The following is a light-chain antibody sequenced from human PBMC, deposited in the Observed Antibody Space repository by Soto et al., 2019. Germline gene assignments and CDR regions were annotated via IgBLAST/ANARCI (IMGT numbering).Light chain of an antibody. V-gene: IGLV2-14*01. Sequence: QSALTQPASVSGSPGQSITISCTGTSSDVGGYNYVSWYQQHPGKAPKLMIYDVSDRPSGVSNRFSGSKSGNTASLTISGAQAEDEADYYCSSYTTTNTLVVFGGGTKPTVL. CDR3: SSYTTTNTLVV. CDR2: DVS. J-gene: IGLJ2*01. CDR1: SSDVGGYNY.